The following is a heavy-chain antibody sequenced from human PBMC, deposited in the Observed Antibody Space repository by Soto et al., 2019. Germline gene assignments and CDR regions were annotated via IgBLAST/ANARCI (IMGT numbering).Heavy chain of an antibody. CDR1: GGSISSSSYY. CDR2: IYYSGST. CDR3: ARSPTSFGRYDILTGYLAY. V-gene: IGHV4-39*01. Sequence: SETLSLTCTVSGGSISSSSYYWGWIRQPPGKGLEWIGSIYYSGSTYYNPSLKSRVTISVDTSKNQFSLKLSSVTAADTAVYYCARSPTSFGRYDILTGYLAYWGQGTLDTGSS. D-gene: IGHD3-9*01. J-gene: IGHJ4*02.